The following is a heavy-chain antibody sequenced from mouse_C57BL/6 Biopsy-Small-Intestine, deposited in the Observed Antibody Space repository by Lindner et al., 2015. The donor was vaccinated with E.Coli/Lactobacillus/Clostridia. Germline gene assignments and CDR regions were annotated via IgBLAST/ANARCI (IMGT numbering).Heavy chain of an antibody. V-gene: IGHV1-54*01. D-gene: IGHD2-1*01. CDR1: GYAFTNFL. Sequence: VQLQESGAELVRPGTSVKVSCKASGYAFTNFLIEWVKQRPGQGLEWIGVINPGSGGTNYNEKFKGKATLTADKSSSTAYMQLSSLTSEDSAVYFCASYGNYFDYWGQGTTLTVSS. J-gene: IGHJ2*01. CDR3: ASYGNYFDY. CDR2: INPGSGGT.